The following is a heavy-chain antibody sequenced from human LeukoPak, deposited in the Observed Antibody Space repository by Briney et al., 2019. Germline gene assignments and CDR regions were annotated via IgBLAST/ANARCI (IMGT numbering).Heavy chain of an antibody. V-gene: IGHV1-2*02. D-gene: IGHD5-12*01. J-gene: IGHJ4*02. CDR1: GYTFTGYY. CDR2: INLITGAT. Sequence: GASVKVSCKPSGYTFTGYYLHWVRQAPGQPLESMGWINLITGATAYAQKFQGRVTVSRDTSISTAYMDLSSLTSDDTAIYYCARDRVGSGWPRPWYFEFWGQGTLVTVSS. CDR3: ARDRVGSGWPRPWYFEF.